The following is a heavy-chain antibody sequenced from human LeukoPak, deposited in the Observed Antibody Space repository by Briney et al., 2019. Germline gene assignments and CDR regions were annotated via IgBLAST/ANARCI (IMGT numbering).Heavy chain of an antibody. D-gene: IGHD2-21*01. CDR3: ALRRGRFPWFDP. J-gene: IGHJ5*02. Sequence: GSVQVSCQASGYTFPNYDINWVRQATGQGLEWMGWMNPNSGNTGYAQKFQGRVTMTRNTSISTAYMELSSLRSEDTAVYYCALRRGRFPWFDPWGQGTLVTVSS. CDR1: GYTFPNYD. CDR2: MNPNSGNT. V-gene: IGHV1-8*01.